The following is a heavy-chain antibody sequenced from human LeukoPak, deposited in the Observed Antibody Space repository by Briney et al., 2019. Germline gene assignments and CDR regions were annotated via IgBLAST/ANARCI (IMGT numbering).Heavy chain of an antibody. CDR1: GGSFSGYY. CDR2: INHSGST. D-gene: IGHD3-10*01. Sequence: SETLSLTCAVYGGSFSGYYWSWIRQPPGKGLEWIGEINHSGSTNYNPSLKSRVTISVDTSKNQFSLKLSSVTAADTAVYYCASIYGSGTYADYWGQGTLVTVSS. J-gene: IGHJ4*02. CDR3: ASIYGSGTYADY. V-gene: IGHV4-34*01.